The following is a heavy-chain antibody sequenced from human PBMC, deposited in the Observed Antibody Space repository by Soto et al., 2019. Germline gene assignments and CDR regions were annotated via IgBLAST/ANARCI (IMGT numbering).Heavy chain of an antibody. Sequence: GGSLRLSCAASGFTFSSYAMSWVRQAPGKGLEWVSAISGSGGSTYYADSVKGRCTISRDNSKNTLYVQMNSLRAEDTAVYYCAKCSVSIYDYVWGSYRYYYYYGMDVWGQGTTVTVSS. V-gene: IGHV3-23*01. D-gene: IGHD3-16*02. CDR1: GFTFSSYA. CDR2: ISGSGGST. J-gene: IGHJ6*02. CDR3: AKCSVSIYDYVWGSYRYYYYYGMDV.